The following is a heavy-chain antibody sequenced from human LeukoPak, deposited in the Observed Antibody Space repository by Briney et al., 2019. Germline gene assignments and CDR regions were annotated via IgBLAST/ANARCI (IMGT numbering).Heavy chain of an antibody. J-gene: IGHJ4*02. V-gene: IGHV1-2*02. Sequence: ASVKVSCKASGYTFTGYYMHWVRQAPGQGLEWMGWINPNSGGTNYAQKFQGRVTMTRDTSTSTVYMELSSLRSEDTAVYYCARHPDYGDYGDYWGQGTLVTVSS. CDR2: INPNSGGT. D-gene: IGHD4-17*01. CDR3: ARHPDYGDYGDY. CDR1: GYTFTGYY.